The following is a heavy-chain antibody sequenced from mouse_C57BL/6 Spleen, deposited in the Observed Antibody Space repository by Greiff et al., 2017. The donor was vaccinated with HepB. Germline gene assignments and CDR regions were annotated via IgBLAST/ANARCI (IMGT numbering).Heavy chain of an antibody. J-gene: IGHJ3*01. Sequence: EVQRVESGGGLVKPGGSLKLSCAASGFTFSDYGMHWVRQAPEKGLEWVAYISSGSSTIYYADTVKGRFTISRDNAKNTLFLQMTSLRSEDTAMYYCARQDYGSSSLAYWGQGTLVTVSA. V-gene: IGHV5-17*01. CDR1: GFTFSDYG. D-gene: IGHD1-1*01. CDR2: ISSGSSTI. CDR3: ARQDYGSSSLAY.